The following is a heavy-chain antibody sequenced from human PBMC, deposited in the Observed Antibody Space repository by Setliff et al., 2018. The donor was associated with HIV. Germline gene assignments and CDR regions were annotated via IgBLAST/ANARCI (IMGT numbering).Heavy chain of an antibody. J-gene: IGHJ4*02. CDR3: ARRYHDASGFYNS. CDR2: IYYSGST. V-gene: IGHV4-28*01. CDR1: GGSISTSNW. D-gene: IGHD1-1*01. Sequence: SETLSLTCTVSGGSISTSNWWGWIRQTPGKGLEWIGYIYYSGSTNYNPSLKSRVTMSLDTSKNQFSLKLSSVTAADTAVYYCARRYHDASGFYNSWGQGVLVTVSS.